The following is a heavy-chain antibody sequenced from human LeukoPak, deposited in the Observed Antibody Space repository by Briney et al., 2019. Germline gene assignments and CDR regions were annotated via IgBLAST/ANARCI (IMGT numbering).Heavy chain of an antibody. J-gene: IGHJ4*02. CDR1: GFSLSTRGVG. D-gene: IGHD6-19*01. CDR2: IYWNDDK. V-gene: IGHV2-5*01. CDR3: AHRMDHTSGWYYFDY. Sequence: SGPTLLKPTQTLTLTCTFSGFSLSTRGVGVGWIRQPPGKALEWLSPIYWNDDKRYSPSLKSRLTITKDTSKNQVVLTMTNMDPVDTATYYCAHRMDHTSGWYYFDYWGQGTLVTVSS.